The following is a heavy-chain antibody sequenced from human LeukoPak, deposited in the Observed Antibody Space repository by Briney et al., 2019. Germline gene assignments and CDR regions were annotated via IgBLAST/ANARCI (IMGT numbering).Heavy chain of an antibody. CDR1: GFTFSSYA. CDR2: ISGSGGST. J-gene: IGHJ6*02. CDR3: AKSDQWLNPLLYGMDV. Sequence: GGSLRLSCAASGFTFSSYAMSWVRQAPGKGLEWVSAISGSGGSTYYADSVKGRFTISRDNSENTLYLQMNSLRAEDTAVYYCAKSDQWLNPLLYGMDVWGQGTTVTVSS. D-gene: IGHD6-19*01. V-gene: IGHV3-23*01.